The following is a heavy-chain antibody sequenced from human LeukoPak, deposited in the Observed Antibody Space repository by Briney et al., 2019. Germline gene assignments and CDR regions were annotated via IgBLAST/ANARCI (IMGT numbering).Heavy chain of an antibody. J-gene: IGHJ2*01. Sequence: SETPSLTCAVYGGSFSGYYWSWIRQPPGKGLEWIGEINHSGSTNYNPSLKSRVTISVDTSKNQFSLKLSSVTAADTAVYYCARGYRKLAHYWYFDLWGRGTLVTVSS. V-gene: IGHV4-34*01. CDR1: GGSFSGYY. D-gene: IGHD1-1*01. CDR2: INHSGST. CDR3: ARGYRKLAHYWYFDL.